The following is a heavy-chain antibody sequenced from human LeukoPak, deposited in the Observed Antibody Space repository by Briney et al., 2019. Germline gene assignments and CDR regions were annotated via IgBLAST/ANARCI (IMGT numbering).Heavy chain of an antibody. Sequence: GGSLRLSCAVSGFTFASKAMHWVRQAPGKRLEWVAFISYNGTAAHYRDSLKGRFTLSRDTSMNTVSLQMNSLGTEDTAVYYCARGMDSGSFLIDYWGERTPVTVSS. CDR3: ARGMDSGSFLIDY. CDR1: GFTFASKA. J-gene: IGHJ4*02. D-gene: IGHD3-10*01. V-gene: IGHV3-30-3*01. CDR2: ISYNGTAA.